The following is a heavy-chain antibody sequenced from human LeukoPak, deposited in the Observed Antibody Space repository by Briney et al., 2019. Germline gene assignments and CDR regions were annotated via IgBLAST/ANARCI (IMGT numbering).Heavy chain of an antibody. CDR3: TRLCSGGSCYDELPDY. Sequence: GGSLRLSCTASGFTFGDYAMSWFRQAPGKGLEWVGFIRSKAYGGTTEYAASVKGRFTISRDDSKSIAYLQMNSLKTEDTAVYYCTRLCSGGSCYDELPDYWGQGTLVTVSS. CDR2: IRSKAYGGTT. V-gene: IGHV3-49*03. D-gene: IGHD2-15*01. CDR1: GFTFGDYA. J-gene: IGHJ4*02.